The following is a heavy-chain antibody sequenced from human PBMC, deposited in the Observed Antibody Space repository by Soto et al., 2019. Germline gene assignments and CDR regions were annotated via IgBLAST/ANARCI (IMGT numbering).Heavy chain of an antibody. Sequence: PGGSLRLSCAASGSTVSRDSMNPVPQAPGQGREWGSPMSSSSGYLYCADSVKGRITISRDNAKNSLYLQMNSLRAEDTAVYYCAREIRFLEWLLLNYFDYWGQGTLVTVS. V-gene: IGHV3-21*01. CDR3: AREIRFLEWLLLNYFDY. CDR1: GSTVSRDS. CDR2: MSSSSGYL. D-gene: IGHD3-3*01. J-gene: IGHJ4*02.